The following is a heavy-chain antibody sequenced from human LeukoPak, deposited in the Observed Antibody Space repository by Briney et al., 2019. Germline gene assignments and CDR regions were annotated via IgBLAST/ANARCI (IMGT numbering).Heavy chain of an antibody. J-gene: IGHJ4*02. CDR2: ISSSSSTI. CDR1: GFTFSSYS. Sequence: GGSLRLSCAASGFTFSSYSMNRVRQAPGKGLEWVSYISSSSSTIYYADSVKGRFTISRDNSKNTLYLQMNSLRAEDTAVYYCAKDSSRPQQLVLGCLDYWGQGTLVTVSS. CDR3: AKDSSRPQQLVLGCLDY. V-gene: IGHV3-48*01. D-gene: IGHD6-13*01.